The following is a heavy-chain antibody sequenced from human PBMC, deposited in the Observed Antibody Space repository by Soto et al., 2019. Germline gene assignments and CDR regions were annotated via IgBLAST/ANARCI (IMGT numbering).Heavy chain of an antibody. CDR3: ARDRYYRSGSYYNFDY. D-gene: IGHD3-10*01. Sequence: GASVKVSCKASGYTFTSYYMHWVRQAPGQGLEWMGIINPSGGSTSYAQKFQGRVTMTRDTSTSTVYMELSSLRSEDTAVYYCARDRYYRSGSYYNFDYSGQGPLVTVYS. V-gene: IGHV1-46*01. CDR2: INPSGGST. CDR1: GYTFTSYY. J-gene: IGHJ4*02.